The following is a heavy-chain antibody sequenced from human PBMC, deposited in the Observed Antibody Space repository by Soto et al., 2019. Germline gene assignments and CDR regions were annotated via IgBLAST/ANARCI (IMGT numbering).Heavy chain of an antibody. D-gene: IGHD2-2*01. V-gene: IGHV1-18*01. J-gene: IGHJ6*02. CDR1: GYTFSSYG. CDR3: ARVRRPDSSPRFFDVLSYPMDV. CDR2: ISAYNGNT. Sequence: QVQLVQSGAEVKKPGASVKVSCKASGYTFSSYGISWVRQAPGQGLEWMGWISAYNGNTNYAQKLQGRVTMTTDTSTCTAYMELTSLRSDDTAAYYCARVRRPDSSPRFFDVLSYPMDVWGQGTTVTVSS.